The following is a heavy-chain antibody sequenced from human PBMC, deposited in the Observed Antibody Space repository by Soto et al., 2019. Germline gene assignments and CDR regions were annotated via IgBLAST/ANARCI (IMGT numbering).Heavy chain of an antibody. CDR2: IYYSGST. V-gene: IGHV4-31*03. J-gene: IGHJ4*02. CDR1: GGSISSGGYY. Sequence: PSETLSLTCTVSGGSISSGGYYWSWIRQHPGKGLEWIGYIYYSGSTYYNPSLKSRVTISVDTSKNQFSLKLSSVTAADTAVYYCARGPSAEMAINYFDYWGQGTLVTVSS. CDR3: ARGPSAEMAINYFDY.